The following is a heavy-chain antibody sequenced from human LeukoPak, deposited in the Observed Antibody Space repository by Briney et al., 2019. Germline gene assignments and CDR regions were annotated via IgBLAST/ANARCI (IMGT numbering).Heavy chain of an antibody. V-gene: IGHV3-66*02. Sequence: PGGSLRLSCAASGFTVSSNYMSWVRRAPGKGLEWVSVIYSGGSTYYADSVKGRFTISRDNSKNTLYLQMNSLRAEDTAVYYCARDVVVPAAMVYYYYGMDVWGQGTTVTVSS. CDR2: IYSGGST. CDR1: GFTVSSNY. J-gene: IGHJ6*02. D-gene: IGHD2-2*01. CDR3: ARDVVVPAAMVYYYYGMDV.